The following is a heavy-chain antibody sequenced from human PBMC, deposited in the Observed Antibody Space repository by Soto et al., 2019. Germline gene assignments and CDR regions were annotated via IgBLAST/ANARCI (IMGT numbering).Heavy chain of an antibody. V-gene: IGHV1-46*01. CDR2: INPNNGGT. J-gene: IGHJ6*02. D-gene: IGHD3-16*02. CDR1: GFTSTRYS. Sequence: QVQLVQPGAEVMKPGASVKISCKASGFTSTRYSVHWVRQAPGQGPEWMGRINPNNGGTNYAQEFQGRFTMTRDRSTTIVYMDLRSLRSEGTAVYYCACRVNADFDGWGQGTTVTVS. CDR3: ACRVNADFDG.